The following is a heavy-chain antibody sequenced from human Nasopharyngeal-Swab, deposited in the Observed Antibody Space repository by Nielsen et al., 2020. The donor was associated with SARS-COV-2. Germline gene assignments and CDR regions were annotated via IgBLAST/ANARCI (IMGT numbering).Heavy chain of an antibody. J-gene: IGHJ5*02. CDR3: ARNPGYYDFWSGYPNWFDP. Sequence: SSVNVSCKASVCTFSSYAISWVRQAPGQGLEWMGGIIPIFGTASYAQKFQGRVTITADESTSTAYMELSSLRSEDTAVYYCARNPGYYDFWSGYPNWFDPWGQGTLVTVSS. V-gene: IGHV1-69*13. CDR1: VCTFSSYA. D-gene: IGHD3-3*01. CDR2: IIPIFGTA.